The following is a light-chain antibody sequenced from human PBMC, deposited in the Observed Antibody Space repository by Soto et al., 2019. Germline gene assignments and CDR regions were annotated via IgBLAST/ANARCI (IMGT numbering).Light chain of an antibody. CDR3: QSFDSSLRVYV. V-gene: IGLV1-40*01. Sequence: QSVLTQPPSVSGAPGQRVTISCTGSSSNFGAGYGVHWYKQLPGAAPTLVIFNNLNRPSGVPERFSGSKSGTSASLVISGLQAEDEADYYCQSFDSSLRVYVFGSGTKVTVL. CDR1: SSNFGAGYG. J-gene: IGLJ1*01. CDR2: NNL.